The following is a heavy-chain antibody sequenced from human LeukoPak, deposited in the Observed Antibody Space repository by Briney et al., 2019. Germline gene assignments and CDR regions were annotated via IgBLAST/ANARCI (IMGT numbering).Heavy chain of an antibody. CDR2: IWYDGSNK. CDR3: ARDATLRIAVAAY. D-gene: IGHD6-19*01. V-gene: IGHV3-33*01. J-gene: IGHJ4*02. CDR1: GFTSSSYG. Sequence: GGSLRLSCAASGFTSSSYGMHWVRQAPGKGLEWVAVIWYDGSNKYYADSVKGRFTISRDNSKNTLYLQMDSLRAEDTAVYYCARDATLRIAVAAYWGQGTLVTVSS.